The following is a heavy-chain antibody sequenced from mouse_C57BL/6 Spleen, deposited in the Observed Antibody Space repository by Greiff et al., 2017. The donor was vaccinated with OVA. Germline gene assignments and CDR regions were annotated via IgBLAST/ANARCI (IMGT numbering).Heavy chain of an antibody. Sequence: QVQLQQPGAELVKPGASVKLSCKASGYTFTSYWMQWVKQRPGQGLEWIGEIDPSDSYTNYNQKFKGKATLTVDTSSSTAYMQLSSLTSEDSAVYYCARRDRYYAMDYWGQGTSVTVSS. V-gene: IGHV1-50*01. CDR1: GYTFTSYW. J-gene: IGHJ4*01. D-gene: IGHD3-3*01. CDR3: ARRDRYYAMDY. CDR2: IDPSDSYT.